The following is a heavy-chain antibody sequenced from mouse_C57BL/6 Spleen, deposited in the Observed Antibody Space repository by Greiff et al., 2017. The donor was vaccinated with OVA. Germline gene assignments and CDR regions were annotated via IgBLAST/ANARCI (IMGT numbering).Heavy chain of an antibody. Sequence: EVKLQESGPELVKPGASVKISCKASGYSFTDYNMNWVKQSNGKSLEWIGVINPNYGTTSYNQKFKGKATLTVDQSSSTAYMQLNSLTSEDSAVYYCARLLLGGYYAMDYWGQGTSVTVSS. CDR1: GYSFTDYN. CDR3: ARLLLGGYYAMDY. J-gene: IGHJ4*01. V-gene: IGHV1-39*01. CDR2: INPNYGTT. D-gene: IGHD1-1*01.